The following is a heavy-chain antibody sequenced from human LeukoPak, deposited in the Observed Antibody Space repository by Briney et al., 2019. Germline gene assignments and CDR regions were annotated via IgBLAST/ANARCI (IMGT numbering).Heavy chain of an antibody. D-gene: IGHD3-3*02. CDR3: ARLPLGGADY. Sequence: PSETLSLTCAVSGGSISSHYWSWIRQPPGKGLEWIGYIYYSGSTNYNPSLKSRVTISVDTSKNQFSLKLSSVTAADTAVYYCARLPLGGADYWGQGTLVTVSS. J-gene: IGHJ4*02. CDR1: GGSISSHY. V-gene: IGHV4-59*08. CDR2: IYYSGST.